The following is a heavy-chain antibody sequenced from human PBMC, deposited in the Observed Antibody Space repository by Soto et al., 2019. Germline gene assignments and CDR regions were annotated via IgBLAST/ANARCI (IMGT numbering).Heavy chain of an antibody. D-gene: IGHD1-7*01. Sequence: TLSLTCTVSGGSISSGGYYWSWIRQHPGKGLEWIGYIYYSGSTYYNPSLKSRVTISVDTSKNQFSLKLSSVTAADTAVYYCAGSRGTKFKSDFDYWGQGTLVNGS. V-gene: IGHV4-31*03. CDR1: GGSISSGGYY. CDR3: AGSRGTKFKSDFDY. CDR2: IYYSGST. J-gene: IGHJ4*02.